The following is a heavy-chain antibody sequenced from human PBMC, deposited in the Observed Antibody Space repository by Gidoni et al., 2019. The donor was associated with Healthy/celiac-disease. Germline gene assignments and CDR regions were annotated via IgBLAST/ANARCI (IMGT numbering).Heavy chain of an antibody. D-gene: IGHD6-13*01. J-gene: IGHJ4*02. Sequence: QVQLQESGPGLVKPSQTLSLTCTGAGGSISSGSYYWSWIRQPAGKGLEWIGRIYTSGSTNYNPSLKSRVTISVDTSKNQFSLKLSSVTAADTAVYYCASTVAAADQPFFDYWGQGTLVTVSS. V-gene: IGHV4-61*02. CDR2: IYTSGST. CDR3: ASTVAAADQPFFDY. CDR1: GGSISSGSYY.